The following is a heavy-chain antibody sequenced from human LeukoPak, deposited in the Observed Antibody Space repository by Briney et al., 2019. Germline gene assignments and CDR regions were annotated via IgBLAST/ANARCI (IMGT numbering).Heavy chain of an antibody. D-gene: IGHD3-16*02. CDR1: GFTFSSYA. V-gene: IGHV3-23*01. J-gene: IGHJ4*02. Sequence: GGSLRLSCAASGFTFSSYAMSWVRQAPGKGLEWVSAISGSGGSTYYADSVKGRFTISRDNSKNTLYLQMNSLRAEDTAVYYCAKDGGRGPPYDYVWGSYRLDYWGQGTLVTVSS. CDR2: ISGSGGST. CDR3: AKDGGRGPPYDYVWGSYRLDY.